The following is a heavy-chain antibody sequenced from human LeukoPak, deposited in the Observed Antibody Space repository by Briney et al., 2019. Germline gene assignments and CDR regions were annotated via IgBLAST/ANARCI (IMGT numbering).Heavy chain of an antibody. CDR3: ARAERWLQFNDAFDI. D-gene: IGHD5-24*01. Sequence: SETLSLTCTVSGGSISSSSYYWGWIRQPPGKGLEWIGSIYYSGSTYYNPSLKSRVTIFVDTSKNQFSLKLSSVTAADTAVYYCARAERWLQFNDAFDIWGQGTMVTVSS. CDR2: IYYSGST. J-gene: IGHJ3*02. CDR1: GGSISSSSYY. V-gene: IGHV4-39*01.